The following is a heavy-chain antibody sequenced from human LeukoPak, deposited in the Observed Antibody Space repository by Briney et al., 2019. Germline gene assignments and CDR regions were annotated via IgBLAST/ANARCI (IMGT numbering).Heavy chain of an antibody. CDR3: AKYQTTVTEFDY. Sequence: PGGSLRLSCAASGFTFSRYSMNWVRQAPGKGLEWVSSISSSSSYIYYADSVKGRFTISRDNAKNSLYLQMNSLRAEDTAVYYCAKYQTTVTEFDYWGQGTLVTVSS. D-gene: IGHD4-17*01. CDR2: ISSSSSYI. V-gene: IGHV3-21*01. CDR1: GFTFSRYS. J-gene: IGHJ4*02.